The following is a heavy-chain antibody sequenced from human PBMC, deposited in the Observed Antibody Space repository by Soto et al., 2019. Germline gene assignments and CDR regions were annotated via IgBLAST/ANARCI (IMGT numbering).Heavy chain of an antibody. CDR2: IYYSGNT. CDR3: ARNYGSGSLVFDY. Sequence: QVQLQESGPGLVQPSQTLSLTCTVSGGSISRGGYYWSWIRQHPVKGLEWIGYIYYSGNTNYNPPLENRVTISVDTSKNQFSLKLSSVTAADTAVYYCARNYGSGSLVFDYWGQGTLVTVSS. V-gene: IGHV4-31*03. D-gene: IGHD3-10*01. J-gene: IGHJ4*02. CDR1: GGSISRGGYY.